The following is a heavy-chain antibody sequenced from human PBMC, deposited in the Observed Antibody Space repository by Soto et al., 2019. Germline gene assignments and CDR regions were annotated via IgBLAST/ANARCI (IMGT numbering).Heavy chain of an antibody. J-gene: IGHJ6*02. V-gene: IGHV4-4*02. D-gene: IGHD4-17*01. Sequence: QVQLQESGPGLVKPSGTLSLTCAVSGGSISSSNWWSWVRQPPGKGLEWIGEIYHSGSTNYNPSLKIRVTISVDKSKNQFSLKLSSVTAADTAVYYCARDLGLTTAPPEYYGMDVWGQGTTVTVSS. CDR2: IYHSGST. CDR3: ARDLGLTTAPPEYYGMDV. CDR1: GGSISSSNW.